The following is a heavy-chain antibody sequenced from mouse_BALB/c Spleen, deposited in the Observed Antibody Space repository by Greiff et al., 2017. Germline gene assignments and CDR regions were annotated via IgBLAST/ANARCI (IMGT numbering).Heavy chain of an antibody. Sequence: EVQGVESGPGLVKPSQSLSLTCTVTGYSITSDYAWNWIRQFPGNKLEWMGYISYSGSTSYNPSLKSRISITRDTSKNQFFLQLNSVTTEDTATYYCARSGSSYHYFDYWGQGTTLTVSS. CDR2: ISYSGST. J-gene: IGHJ2*01. V-gene: IGHV3-2*02. CDR1: GYSITSDYA. D-gene: IGHD1-1*01. CDR3: ARSGSSYHYFDY.